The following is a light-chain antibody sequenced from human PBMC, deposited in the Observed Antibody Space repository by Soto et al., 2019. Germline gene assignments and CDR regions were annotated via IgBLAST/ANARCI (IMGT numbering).Light chain of an antibody. CDR3: QSYDSSLSGYVL. J-gene: IGLJ2*01. CDR1: SSNIGAGYD. CDR2: GHS. Sequence: QSVLTQPPSVSGAPGQRVTISCTGSSSNIGAGYDVHWYQQLPGTAPKLLIYGHSNRPSGVPDRFSGSKSGTSASLAITGLQAEDEADYYCQSYDSSLSGYVLFGGGTKLTVL. V-gene: IGLV1-40*01.